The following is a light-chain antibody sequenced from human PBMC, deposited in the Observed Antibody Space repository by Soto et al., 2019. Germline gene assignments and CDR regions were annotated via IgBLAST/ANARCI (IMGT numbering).Light chain of an antibody. CDR1: QSVSSSF. V-gene: IGKV3-20*01. Sequence: EIVLTQSPGTLSLSPGERATLSYRASQSVSSSFLAWYQQKPGQAPRLLIYAASSRATGIPDRFSGSGSGTAFTLTISRLEPEDFAVYYCQQYGSSPGALTFGGGTKVEIK. CDR2: AAS. J-gene: IGKJ4*01. CDR3: QQYGSSPGALT.